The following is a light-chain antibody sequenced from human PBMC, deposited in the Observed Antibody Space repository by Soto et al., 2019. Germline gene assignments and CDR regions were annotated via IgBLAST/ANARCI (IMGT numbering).Light chain of an antibody. Sequence: QSVLTQPASVSGSPGQSITISCSGTSSDVGGYNYVSWYQQHPGNAPKLMIYDVSNRPAGVSNRFSGSTSGNTASLTISGIQAEDEDDYYCCSYASSGALDVVFGGGTKLTVL. CDR2: DVS. CDR1: SSDVGGYNY. CDR3: CSYASSGALDVV. V-gene: IGLV2-14*01. J-gene: IGLJ2*01.